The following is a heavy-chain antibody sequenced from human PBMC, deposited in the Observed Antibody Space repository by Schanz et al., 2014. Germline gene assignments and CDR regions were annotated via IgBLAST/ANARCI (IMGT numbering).Heavy chain of an antibody. J-gene: IGHJ4*02. D-gene: IGHD3-10*01. V-gene: IGHV3-48*01. CDR1: GFGFSSYS. CDR3: VSSGSYSSYAF. CDR2: IRSSSTPI. Sequence: EVKMVESGGGLIQPGGSLRLSCAASGFGFSSYSMNWVRQAPGKGPEWVSYIRSSSTPIYYADSVKGRFTISRDNAKNSLYLQMNSLRAEDTAVYHCVSSGSYSSYAFWGQGTLVTVSS.